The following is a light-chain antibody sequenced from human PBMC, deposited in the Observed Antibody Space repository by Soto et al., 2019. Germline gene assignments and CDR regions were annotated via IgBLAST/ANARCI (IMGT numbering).Light chain of an antibody. CDR2: AAS. V-gene: IGKV1-39*01. J-gene: IGKJ1*01. CDR1: QSISSY. Sequence: DIQMTQSPSSLSASVGDRVTITCRASQSISSYLNWYQQKPGKAPKLLIYAASSLQSGVPSRFSGSGAGTDFTLTISSLQPEDVATYYCQQSYSTPRTFGQGTSVAIK. CDR3: QQSYSTPRT.